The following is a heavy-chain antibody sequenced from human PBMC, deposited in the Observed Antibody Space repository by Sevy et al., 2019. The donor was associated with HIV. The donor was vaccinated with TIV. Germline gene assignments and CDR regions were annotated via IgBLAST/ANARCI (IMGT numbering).Heavy chain of an antibody. CDR2: ISSSSRTM. CDR1: GFSFSSYS. J-gene: IGHJ4*02. V-gene: IGHV3-48*02. CDR3: ARHIAIVGATGFDY. Sequence: GGSLRLSCAASGFSFSSYSMNWVRQAPGKGLEWVSFISSSSRTMYYADSVKGRFTISRDNAKKSLSLQMSSLRDEDTAMYYCARHIAIVGATGFDYWGQRTLVTVSS. D-gene: IGHD1-26*01.